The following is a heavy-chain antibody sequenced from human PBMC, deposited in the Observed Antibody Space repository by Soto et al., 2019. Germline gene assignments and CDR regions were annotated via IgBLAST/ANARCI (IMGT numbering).Heavy chain of an antibody. D-gene: IGHD2-2*02. Sequence: EVQLVESGGGLIQPGGSLRLSCAASGFTVSSNYMSWVRQAPGKGLEWVSVIYSGGSTYYADSVKGRFTISRDNSKNTLYLQMNSLRAEDTAVYYCARARCSSTSCYRVDYYYYGMDVWGQGTTVTVSS. CDR2: IYSGGST. CDR1: GFTVSSNY. J-gene: IGHJ6*02. CDR3: ARARCSSTSCYRVDYYYYGMDV. V-gene: IGHV3-53*01.